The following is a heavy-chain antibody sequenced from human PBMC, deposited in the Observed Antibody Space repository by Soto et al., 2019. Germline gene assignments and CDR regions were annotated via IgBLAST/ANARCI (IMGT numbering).Heavy chain of an antibody. CDR2: ISSSSSYI. Sequence: GGSLRLSCAASGFTFSSYSRNWVRQAPGKGLEWVSSISSSSSYIYYADSVKGRFTISRDNAKNSLYLQMNSLRAEDTAVYYCARDCLASVAAAVRGWFDPWGQGTLVTVSS. V-gene: IGHV3-21*01. D-gene: IGHD6-13*01. CDR3: ARDCLASVAAAVRGWFDP. J-gene: IGHJ5*02. CDR1: GFTFSSYS.